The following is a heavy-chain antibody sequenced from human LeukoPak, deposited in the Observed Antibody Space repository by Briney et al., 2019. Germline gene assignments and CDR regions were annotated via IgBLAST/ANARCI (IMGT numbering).Heavy chain of an antibody. J-gene: IGHJ4*02. D-gene: IGHD3-22*01. Sequence: GGSLRLSCAASGFTFSNAWMNWVRQAPGKGLEWVGRIKSKSDGGTTDYAAPVNGGFTISRDDSKNTLYLQMNSLKTEDTAVYYCTTDVVVRDIDYWGQGTLVTVSS. CDR3: TTDVVVRDIDY. V-gene: IGHV3-15*01. CDR2: IKSKSDGGTT. CDR1: GFTFSNAW.